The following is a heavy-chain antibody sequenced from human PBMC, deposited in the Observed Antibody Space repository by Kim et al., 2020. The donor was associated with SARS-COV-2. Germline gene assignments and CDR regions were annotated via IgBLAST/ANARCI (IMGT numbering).Heavy chain of an antibody. CDR2: ISYDGSNK. D-gene: IGHD3-16*01. V-gene: IGHV3-30*04. CDR3: ARVGLDPGFDY. J-gene: IGHJ4*02. CDR1: GFTFSSYA. Sequence: GGSLRLSCAASGFTFSSYAMHWVRQAPGKGLEWVAVISYDGSNKYYADSVKGRFTISRDNSKNTLYLQMNSLRAEDTAVYYCARVGLDPGFDYWGQGTLVTVSS.